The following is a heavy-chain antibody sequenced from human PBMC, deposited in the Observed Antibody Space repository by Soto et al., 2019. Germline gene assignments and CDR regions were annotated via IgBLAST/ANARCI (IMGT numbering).Heavy chain of an antibody. Sequence: SETLSLTCTVSGGSISSNYWTWIRQPPGKGLEWIGYVYNSGSTNYNPSLKSRVTISEDTSKSQFSLKVNSMTAADTAVYYCARYRREAVAGYTLDNWGQGILVT. J-gene: IGHJ4*02. CDR1: GGSISSNY. D-gene: IGHD6-13*01. V-gene: IGHV4-59*01. CDR3: ARYRREAVAGYTLDN. CDR2: VYNSGST.